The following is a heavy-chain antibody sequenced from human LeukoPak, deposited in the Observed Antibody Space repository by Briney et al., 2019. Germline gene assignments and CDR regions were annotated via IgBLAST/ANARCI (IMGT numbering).Heavy chain of an antibody. D-gene: IGHD3-22*01. J-gene: IGHJ4*02. V-gene: IGHV1-18*01. CDR2: ISAYNGNT. CDR3: ARDRDGSGYYRI. Sequence: ASVKVSCKASGGTFSSYAISWVRQAPGQGLEWMGWISAYNGNTNYAQKLQGRVTMTTDTSTSTAYMELRSLRSDDTAVYYCARDRDGSGYYRIWGQGTLVTVSS. CDR1: GGTFSSYA.